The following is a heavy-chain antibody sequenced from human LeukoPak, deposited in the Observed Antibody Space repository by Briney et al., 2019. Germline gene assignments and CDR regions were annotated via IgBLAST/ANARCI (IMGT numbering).Heavy chain of an antibody. CDR1: GFTFSSYA. V-gene: IGHV3-23*01. D-gene: IGHD6-25*01. Sequence: GGSLRLSCAASGFTFSSYAMSSVRQAPGKGLEWISAISGRGDTTYYADSVKGRFTISRDNSKNTLYLQMSSLLAEDTALYYCAKVVGSFDYWGQGTLVTVSS. CDR2: ISGRGDTT. J-gene: IGHJ4*02. CDR3: AKVVGSFDY.